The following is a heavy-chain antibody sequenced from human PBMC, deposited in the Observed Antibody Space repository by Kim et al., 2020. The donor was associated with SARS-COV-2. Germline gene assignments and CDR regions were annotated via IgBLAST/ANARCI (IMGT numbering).Heavy chain of an antibody. Sequence: GGSLRLSCAASGFTFSSYEMNWVRQAPGKGLEWVSYISSSGSTIYYADSVKGRFTISRDNAKNSLYLQMNSLRAEDTAVYYCARVHSSSWYGYFDYWGQGTLVTVSS. CDR1: GFTFSSYE. J-gene: IGHJ4*02. CDR2: ISSSGSTI. CDR3: ARVHSSSWYGYFDY. V-gene: IGHV3-48*03. D-gene: IGHD6-13*01.